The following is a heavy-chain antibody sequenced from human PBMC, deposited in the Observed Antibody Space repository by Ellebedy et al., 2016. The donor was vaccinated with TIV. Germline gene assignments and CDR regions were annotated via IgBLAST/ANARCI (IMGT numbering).Heavy chain of an antibody. D-gene: IGHD3-10*01. Sequence: GESLKISXAASGFTFSSYSMNWVRQAPGKGLEWVSAISGSGGSTYYADSVKGRFTISRDNAKNSLYLQMNSLRDEDTAVYYCARASLLLWFGEFDYWGQGTLVTVSS. J-gene: IGHJ4*02. CDR2: ISGSGGST. CDR1: GFTFSSYS. CDR3: ARASLLLWFGEFDY. V-gene: IGHV3-48*02.